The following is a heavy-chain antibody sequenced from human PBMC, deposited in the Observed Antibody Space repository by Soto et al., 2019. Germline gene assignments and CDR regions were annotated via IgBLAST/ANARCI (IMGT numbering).Heavy chain of an antibody. CDR2: FFSDAER. D-gene: IGHD4-17*01. CDR1: GFSLTNGRMG. J-gene: IGHJ6*02. CDR3: ARMDGDYNYYGLDV. V-gene: IGHV2-26*01. Sequence: QVTLKESGPVLVKPTETLTLTCSVSGFSLTNGRMGVSWIRQPPGKALEWLAHFFSDAERSYRTSMQSRLNLYKDSSGSQVVLTMTNMAPADTATYFCARMDGDYNYYGLDVWGHGIAVTVSS.